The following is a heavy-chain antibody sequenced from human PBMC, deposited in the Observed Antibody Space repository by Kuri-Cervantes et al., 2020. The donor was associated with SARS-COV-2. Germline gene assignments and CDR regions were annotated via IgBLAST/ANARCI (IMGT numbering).Heavy chain of an antibody. CDR2: IIPILGIA. D-gene: IGHD3-3*01. CDR3: ARDGLPYYDFWSGYYKVWFDP. V-gene: IGHV1-69*04. Sequence: SVKVSCKASGYTFTGYYMHWVRQAPGQGLEWMGRIIPILGIANYAQKFQGRVTITADKSTSTAYMELSSLRSEDTAVYYCARDGLPYYDFWSGYYKVWFDPWGQGTLVTVSS. CDR1: GYTFTGYY. J-gene: IGHJ5*02.